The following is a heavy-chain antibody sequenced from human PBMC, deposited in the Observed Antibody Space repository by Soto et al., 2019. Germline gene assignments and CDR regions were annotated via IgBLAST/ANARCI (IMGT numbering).Heavy chain of an antibody. Sequence: SLRLSCAASGFTFSSYDMHWVRQATGKGLEWVSAIGTAGDTYYPGSVKGRFTISRENAKNSLYLQMNSLRAGDTAVYYCARGYDFWSGYYGCPEDYYYMDVWGKGTTVTVSS. CDR1: GFTFSSYD. V-gene: IGHV3-13*01. J-gene: IGHJ6*03. D-gene: IGHD3-3*01. CDR3: ARGYDFWSGYYGCPEDYYYMDV. CDR2: IGTAGDT.